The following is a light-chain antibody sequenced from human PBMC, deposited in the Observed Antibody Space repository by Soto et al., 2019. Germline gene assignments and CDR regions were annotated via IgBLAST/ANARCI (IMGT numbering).Light chain of an antibody. CDR3: QQYNNWPPIT. V-gene: IGKV3-15*01. J-gene: IGKJ5*01. CDR1: QSIRSS. Sequence: EIVLTQSPGTLSLSPGERATLSCRASQSIRSSSLAWYQQKPGQAPRLLIYAASTRATGIPARFSGSGSGTEFTLTISSLQSEDFGVYYCQQYNNWPPITFGQGTRREIK. CDR2: AAS.